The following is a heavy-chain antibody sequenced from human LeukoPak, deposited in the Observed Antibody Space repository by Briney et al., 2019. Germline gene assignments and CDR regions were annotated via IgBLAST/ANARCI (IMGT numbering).Heavy chain of an antibody. CDR3: VRDMTTTTTCYLQH. D-gene: IGHD4-17*01. J-gene: IGHJ1*01. Sequence: PGGSLILSCAASGFIFRTYSMNWVRQAPGKGLEWVSSISSSSKHMYYADSVKGRFSISRDDAKNSLFLQMNGLRAEDTAVYYCVRDMTTTTTCYLQHWGQGTLVTVSS. CDR2: ISSSSKHM. V-gene: IGHV3-21*01. CDR1: GFIFRTYS.